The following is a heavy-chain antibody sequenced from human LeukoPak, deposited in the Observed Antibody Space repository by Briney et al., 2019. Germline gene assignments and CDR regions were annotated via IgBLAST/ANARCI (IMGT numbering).Heavy chain of an antibody. CDR2: IHSSGST. J-gene: IGHJ3*02. V-gene: IGHV4-38-2*02. CDR1: GYSISSGYY. Sequence: SETLSLTCTVSGYSISSGYYWGWIRQPPGKGLEWIGYIHSSGSTNYSPSLKSRVTISVDTSKNQFSLKLSSVTAADTAVYYCAKLGTTLDVFDIWGQGTMVTVSS. CDR3: AKLGTTLDVFDI. D-gene: IGHD1-26*01.